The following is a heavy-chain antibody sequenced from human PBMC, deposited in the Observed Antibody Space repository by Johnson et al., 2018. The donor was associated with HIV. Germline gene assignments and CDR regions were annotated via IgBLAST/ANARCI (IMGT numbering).Heavy chain of an antibody. J-gene: IGHJ3*02. Sequence: VQLVESGGGLVQPGGSLRLSCAASGFTFSSYWMHWVRQGPGKGLVWVSVIYSGGSTYYADSVKGRFTISRDNSKNTLYLQMNSLRAEDTAIYYCAKKGNVGSWDLDAFDIWGQGTMVTVSS. CDR1: GFTFSSYW. CDR2: IYSGGST. V-gene: IGHV3-66*01. CDR3: AKKGNVGSWDLDAFDI. D-gene: IGHD1-26*01.